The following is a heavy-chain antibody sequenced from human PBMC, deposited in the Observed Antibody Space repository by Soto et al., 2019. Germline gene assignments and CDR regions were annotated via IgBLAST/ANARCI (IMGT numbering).Heavy chain of an antibody. D-gene: IGHD6-19*01. Sequence: QLQLQESGPGLVKPSETLSLTCTVSGGSISSSSYYWGWIRQPPGKGLEWIGSIYYSGSTYYNPSLKSRVTISVDTSKNQFSLKLSSVTAADTAVYYCARHRDSGDRIAVAGSVDYWSQGTLVTVSS. CDR3: ARHRDSGDRIAVAGSVDY. CDR2: IYYSGST. J-gene: IGHJ4*02. V-gene: IGHV4-39*01. CDR1: GGSISSSSYY.